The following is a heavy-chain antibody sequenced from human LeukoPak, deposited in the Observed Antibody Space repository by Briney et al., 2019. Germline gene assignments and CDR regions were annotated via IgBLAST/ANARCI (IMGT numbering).Heavy chain of an antibody. CDR3: AKVMYLRIAAAGTDY. V-gene: IGHV3-23*01. CDR1: GFAFSTYA. J-gene: IGHJ4*02. CDR2: ISGSGGST. D-gene: IGHD6-13*01. Sequence: GGSLRLSCKASGFAFSTYAMHWVRQAPGKGLEWVSAISGSGGSTYYADSVKGRFTISRDNSKNTLYLQMNSLRAEDTAVYYCAKVMYLRIAAAGTDYWGQGTLVTVSS.